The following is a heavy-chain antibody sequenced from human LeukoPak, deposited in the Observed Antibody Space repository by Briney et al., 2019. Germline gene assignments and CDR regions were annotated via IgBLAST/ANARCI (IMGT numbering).Heavy chain of an antibody. CDR1: GFTFGSYA. J-gene: IGHJ4*02. CDR2: ISGSGGST. D-gene: IGHD4-23*01. Sequence: AGGSLRLSCAASGFTFGSYAMSWVRQAPGKGLEWVSGISGSGGSTYYADSVKGRFTISRDNSKNTLYLQMNSLRVEDTAIYYCAKDGAKHGGTTYFFDYWGQGTLATVSS. V-gene: IGHV3-23*01. CDR3: AKDGAKHGGTTYFFDY.